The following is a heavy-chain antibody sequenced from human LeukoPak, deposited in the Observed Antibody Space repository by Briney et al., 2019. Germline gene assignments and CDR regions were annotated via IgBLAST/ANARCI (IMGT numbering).Heavy chain of an antibody. V-gene: IGHV3-64*01. CDR3: ARWAGSTSCYTG. Sequence: GRSLTLACAVSGFTFSSYAMHWVRQARGKGLEYVSAISSNGGSTYYANSVKGRFTISRDNSKNTLYLQMGSLRAEDMAVYYCARWAGSTSCYTGWGQGTLVAVSA. J-gene: IGHJ4*02. D-gene: IGHD2-2*02. CDR1: GFTFSSYA. CDR2: ISSNGGST.